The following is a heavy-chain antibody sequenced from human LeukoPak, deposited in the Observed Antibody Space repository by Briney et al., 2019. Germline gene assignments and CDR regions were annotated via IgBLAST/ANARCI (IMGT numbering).Heavy chain of an antibody. V-gene: IGHV4-39*01. Sequence: PSETLSLTCTVSGGSISSYSYYWGWIRHPPGKGLEWIGSIYYSGSTYYNPSLNSRVTISVDTSKNQFSLKLSSVTAADTAVYYCARHYCSSTSCYTQGLDYWGQGTLVTVSS. CDR2: IYYSGST. CDR1: GGSISSYSYY. D-gene: IGHD2-2*02. CDR3: ARHYCSSTSCYTQGLDY. J-gene: IGHJ4*02.